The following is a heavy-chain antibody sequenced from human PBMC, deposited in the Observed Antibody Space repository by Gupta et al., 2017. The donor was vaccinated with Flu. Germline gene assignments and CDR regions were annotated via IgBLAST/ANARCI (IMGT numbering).Heavy chain of an antibody. D-gene: IGHD1-1*01. CDR3: AGRRDGYNLGVDY. Sequence: QLQLQESGPRLVKLSETLSPTCSVFGGSITTTLYYWGCIRQTPGQGLEWIGSISHSGDTFYNPSLKGRATMSLDTSRNQFSLKVNSMSVADTAVYYCAGRRDGYNLGVDYWGQGSLVTVSS. CDR2: ISHSGDT. V-gene: IGHV4-39*01. J-gene: IGHJ4*02. CDR1: GGSITTTLYY.